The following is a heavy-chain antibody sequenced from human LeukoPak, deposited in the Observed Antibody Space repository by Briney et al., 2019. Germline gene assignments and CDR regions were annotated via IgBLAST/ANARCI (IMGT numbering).Heavy chain of an antibody. CDR3: ARGGYCSSTSCYNYGMDV. CDR2: INTKTGNP. D-gene: IGHD2-2*03. CDR1: GYTFTSYG. J-gene: IGHJ6*02. V-gene: IGHV7-4-1*02. Sequence: ASVKVSCKPSGYTFTSYGVNWVRQAPGQGLEWMGWINTKTGNPTYAQGFTGRFVFSLDTSVSTAYLQISSLKAEDTAVYYCARGGYCSSTSCYNYGMDVWGQGTTVTVSS.